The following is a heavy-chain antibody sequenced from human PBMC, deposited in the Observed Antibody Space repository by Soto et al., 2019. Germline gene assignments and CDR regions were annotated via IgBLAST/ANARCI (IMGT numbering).Heavy chain of an antibody. Sequence: XSVKVSYKASGYPFTSYGISLVRQSPGQGLEWVAWISAYNGNRDTAQKFQGRVTMTLDTSTDTAHMELGDLTSDDTCVYYCARGRIVASIHDAFEIWGQGTKVTVSS. D-gene: IGHD5-12*01. CDR3: ARGRIVASIHDAFEI. CDR1: GYPFTSYG. V-gene: IGHV1-18*01. J-gene: IGHJ3*02. CDR2: ISAYNGNR.